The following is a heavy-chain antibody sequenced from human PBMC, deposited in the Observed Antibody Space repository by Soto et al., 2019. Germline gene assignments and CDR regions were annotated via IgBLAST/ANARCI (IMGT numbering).Heavy chain of an antibody. D-gene: IGHD1-26*01. CDR2: ISGSGDST. J-gene: IGHJ4*02. CDR1: GFTFSSYA. CDR3: ARRGSGSYYDY. Sequence: EVQLLESGGGLVQPGGYRRVSCAASGFTFSSYAMRWVRQAPGKGLEWVSAISGSGDSTYYADSVKGRFTTSRDNSKNTLYLQMNSLRAEDTAVYYCARRGSGSYYDYWGQGTLVTVSS. V-gene: IGHV3-23*01.